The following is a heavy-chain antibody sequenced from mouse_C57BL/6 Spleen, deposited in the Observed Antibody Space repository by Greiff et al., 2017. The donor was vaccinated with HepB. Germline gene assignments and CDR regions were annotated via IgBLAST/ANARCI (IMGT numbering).Heavy chain of an antibody. CDR3: AREAYYKGYFDV. J-gene: IGHJ1*03. CDR2: ISDGGSYT. Sequence: EVKVVESGGGLVKPGGSLKLSCAASGFTFSSYAMSWVRQTPEKRLEWVATISDGGSYTYYPDNVKGRFTISRDNAKNNLYLQMSHLKSEDTAMYYCAREAYYKGYFDVWGTGTTVTVSS. V-gene: IGHV5-4*03. D-gene: IGHD2-12*01. CDR1: GFTFSSYA.